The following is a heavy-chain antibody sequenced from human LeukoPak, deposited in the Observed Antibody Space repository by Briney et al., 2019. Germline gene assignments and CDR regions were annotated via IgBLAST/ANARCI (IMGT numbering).Heavy chain of an antibody. J-gene: IGHJ4*02. CDR1: GYTFTDCY. CDR3: ARANFLYCSSSTCLFDY. Sequence: ASVKVSCKASGYTFTDCYMHWVRQAPGQGFEWMGWINPNDGDTNYAQKFQGRVTMTRDTSVSTAHMEVSRLRSDDTAVYYCARANFLYCSSSTCLFDYWGQGTLVTVSS. CDR2: INPNDGDT. V-gene: IGHV1-2*02. D-gene: IGHD2-2*01.